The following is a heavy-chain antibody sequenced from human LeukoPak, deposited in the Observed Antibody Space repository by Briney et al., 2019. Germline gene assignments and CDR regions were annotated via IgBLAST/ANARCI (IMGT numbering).Heavy chain of an antibody. D-gene: IGHD3-10*01. CDR1: GYSISRGYY. Sequence: SETLSLTCSVSGYSISRGYYWGWIRQPPGKGLEWIGSIYHSGSTYYNPSLKSRVTISVDTSKNQFSLKLSSVTAADTAVYYCASSSYYGSGSYYENWFDPWGQGTLVTVSS. CDR3: ASSSYYGSGSYYENWFDP. J-gene: IGHJ5*02. CDR2: IYHSGST. V-gene: IGHV4-38-2*02.